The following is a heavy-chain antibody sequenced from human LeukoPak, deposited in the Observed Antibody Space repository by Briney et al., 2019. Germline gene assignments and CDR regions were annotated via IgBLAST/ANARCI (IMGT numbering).Heavy chain of an antibody. CDR1: GGSVSRGSYY. CDR3: VTYYFDSSGPKKNY. D-gene: IGHD3-22*01. J-gene: IGHJ4*02. V-gene: IGHV4-61*01. Sequence: SETLSLTCTVSGGSVSRGSYYWSWIRQPPGKGLEWIGYIYYSGSTNYNPSLKSRVTISVDASKKQFSLKLSSVTAADTAVYYCVTYYFDSSGPKKNYWGQGTLVTVSS. CDR2: IYYSGST.